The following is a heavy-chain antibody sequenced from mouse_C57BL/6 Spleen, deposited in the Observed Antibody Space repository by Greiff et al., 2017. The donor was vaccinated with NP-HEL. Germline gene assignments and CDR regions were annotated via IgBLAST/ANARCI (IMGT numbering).Heavy chain of an antibody. CDR2: ISYDGSN. J-gene: IGHJ4*01. D-gene: IGHD3-3*01. CDR1: GYSITSGYY. Sequence: ESGPGLVKPSQSLSLTCSVTGYSITSGYYWNWIRQFPGNKLEWMGYISYDGSNNYNPSLKNRISITRDPSKHQFFLKLNSVTTEDTATYYSAREGDREYAMDYWGQGTSVTVSS. CDR3: AREGDREYAMDY. V-gene: IGHV3-6*01.